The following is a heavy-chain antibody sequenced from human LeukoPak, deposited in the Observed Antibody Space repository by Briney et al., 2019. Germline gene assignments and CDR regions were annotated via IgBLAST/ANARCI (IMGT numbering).Heavy chain of an antibody. CDR3: ARDSSNVAVD. CDR1: DGSISSYC. D-gene: IGHD2/OR15-2a*01. Sequence: SETLSLACTVSDGSISSYCWSWIRQPPGKGLEWIGYICSSGNSNYNPSLNSRVSMAIDTSKNQFTLRLSSVTAADTAIYYCARDSSNVAVDWGQGTLVTVSP. J-gene: IGHJ4*02. V-gene: IGHV4-59*01. CDR2: ICSSGNS.